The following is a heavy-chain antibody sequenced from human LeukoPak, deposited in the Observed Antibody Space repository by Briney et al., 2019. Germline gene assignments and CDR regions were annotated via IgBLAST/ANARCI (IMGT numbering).Heavy chain of an antibody. V-gene: IGHV1-18*01. Sequence: APVKVSCKASGYTFTSYGISWVRQAPGQGLEWMGWISAYNGNTNYAQKLQGRVTMTTDTSTSTAYMELRSLRSDDTAAYYCARRGKGYCSSTSCYTRSWFDPWGQGTLVTVSS. CDR2: ISAYNGNT. J-gene: IGHJ5*02. D-gene: IGHD2-2*02. CDR1: GYTFTSYG. CDR3: ARRGKGYCSSTSCYTRSWFDP.